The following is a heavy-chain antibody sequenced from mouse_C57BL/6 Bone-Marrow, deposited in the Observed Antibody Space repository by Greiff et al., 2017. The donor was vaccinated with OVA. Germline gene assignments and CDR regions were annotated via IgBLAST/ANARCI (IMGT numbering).Heavy chain of an antibody. CDR2: ILPGSGST. Sequence: VQLQQSGAELMKPGASVKLSCKATGYTFTGYWIEWVKQRPGHGLEWLGEILPGSGSTNYTEKFKGKATFTADTSSNTAYMQLSSLTTEDSAIYYCAREDPHYGIPWFAYWGQGTLVTVSA. CDR3: AREDPHYGIPWFAY. CDR1: GYTFTGYW. J-gene: IGHJ3*01. V-gene: IGHV1-9*01. D-gene: IGHD2-1*01.